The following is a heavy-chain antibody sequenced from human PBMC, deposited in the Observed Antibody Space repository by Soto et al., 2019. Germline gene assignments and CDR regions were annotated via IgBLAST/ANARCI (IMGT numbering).Heavy chain of an antibody. J-gene: IGHJ6*02. V-gene: IGHV1-18*01. Sequence: ASVKVSCKASGGTFSSYGISWVRQAPGQGLEWMGWISAYNGNTNYAQKLQGRVTMTTDTSTSTAYMELRSLRSDDTAVYYCARDSQSGYYYGEYYGMDVWGQGTTVTVSS. CDR3: ARDSQSGYYYGEYYGMDV. CDR1: GGTFSSYG. D-gene: IGHD3-22*01. CDR2: ISAYNGNT.